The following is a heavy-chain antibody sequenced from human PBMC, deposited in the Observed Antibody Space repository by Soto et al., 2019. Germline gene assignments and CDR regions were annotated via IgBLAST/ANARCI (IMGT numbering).Heavy chain of an antibody. CDR2: ISFDSTKT. J-gene: IGHJ4*02. CDR1: GFTLRTYG. CDR3: AKDSYTVGVSPAPRPHYFDS. D-gene: IGHD4-17*01. V-gene: IGHV3-30*18. Sequence: QVQLVESGGGVVPPGRSLRLSCAASGFTLRTYGMHWVRQAPGKGLEWVSLISFDSTKTYYADSVRGRFTISRDTSKNTLYLPMNSLTPEDTAVYYCAKDSYTVGVSPAPRPHYFDSWGQGTLVTVSS.